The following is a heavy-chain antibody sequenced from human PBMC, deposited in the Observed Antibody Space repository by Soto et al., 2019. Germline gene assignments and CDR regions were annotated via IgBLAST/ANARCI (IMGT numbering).Heavy chain of an antibody. CDR2: IYCSGST. D-gene: IGHD3-10*02. CDR1: GGSISSYY. CDR3: ARALVLPYFDY. Sequence: SETLSLTCTVSGGSISSYYWSWIRQPPGKGLEWIGYIYCSGSTNYNPSLKSRVTISVDTSKNQFSLKLSSVTAADTAVYYCARALVLPYFDYWGQGTLVTVSS. J-gene: IGHJ4*02. V-gene: IGHV4-59*01.